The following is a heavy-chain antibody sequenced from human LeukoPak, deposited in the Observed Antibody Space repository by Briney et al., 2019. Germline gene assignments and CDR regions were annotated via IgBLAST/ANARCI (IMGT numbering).Heavy chain of an antibody. CDR1: GGSISSGGYY. V-gene: IGHV4-30-2*01. Sequence: PSETLSLTCTVSGGSISSGGYYWSWIRQPPGKGLEWIGYIYHSGSTYYNPSLKSRVTISVDRSKNQFSLKLSSVTAADTAVYYCAGKRWVPAAPFDYWGQGTLVTVSS. D-gene: IGHD2-2*01. CDR2: IYHSGST. CDR3: AGKRWVPAAPFDY. J-gene: IGHJ4*02.